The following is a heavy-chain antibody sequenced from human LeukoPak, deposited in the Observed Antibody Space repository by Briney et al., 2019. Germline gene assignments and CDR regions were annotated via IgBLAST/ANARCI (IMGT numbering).Heavy chain of an antibody. CDR3: AKDGITLLWFGEPPDY. CDR2: IRYDGSNK. D-gene: IGHD3-10*01. J-gene: IGHJ4*02. CDR1: GFTFSSYS. Sequence: GGSLRLSCAASGFTFSSYSMHWVRQAPGKGLEWVAFIRYDGSNKYYADSVKGRFTISRDNSKNTLYLQMNSLRAEDTAVYYCAKDGITLLWFGEPPDYWGQGTLVTVSS. V-gene: IGHV3-30*02.